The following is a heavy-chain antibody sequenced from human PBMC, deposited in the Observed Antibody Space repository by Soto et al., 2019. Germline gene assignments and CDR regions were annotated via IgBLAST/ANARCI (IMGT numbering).Heavy chain of an antibody. CDR1: GYSFTNYG. D-gene: IGHD6-19*01. Sequence: QDQLVQSGVEVKKPGASVKVSCKASGYSFTNYGITWVRQAPGQGFERMGWISAYNGNTNYAQKFQGRVTMTTDASTSRAYLELRSLRSDDTAVYYCARDRGVAPPVAGNTHYYYYMDVWGKGTTVTVSS. CDR3: ARDRGVAPPVAGNTHYYYYMDV. CDR2: ISAYNGNT. V-gene: IGHV1-18*01. J-gene: IGHJ6*03.